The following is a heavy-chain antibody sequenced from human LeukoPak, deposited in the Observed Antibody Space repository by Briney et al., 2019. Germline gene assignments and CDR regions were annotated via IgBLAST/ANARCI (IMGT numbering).Heavy chain of an antibody. CDR3: ASMGSHGFDI. CDR2: INTYNGNP. J-gene: IGHJ3*02. Sequence: ASVKVSCKASGYTFTSYAMNWVRQAPGQGLEFMGWINTYNGNPTYAQAFTGRFVFSVDTSVSVAYLQISSLKTEDTAVYYCASMGSHGFDIWGQGTMVTVSS. D-gene: IGHD3-16*01. V-gene: IGHV7-4-1*04. CDR1: GYTFTSYA.